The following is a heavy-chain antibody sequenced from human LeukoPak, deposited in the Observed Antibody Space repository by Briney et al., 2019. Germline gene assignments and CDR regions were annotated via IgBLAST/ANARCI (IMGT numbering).Heavy chain of an antibody. Sequence: PSENLSLTCTVSGGSISSYYWSWIRQPPGKGLEWIGYIYYSGSTNYNPSLKSRVTISVDTSKNQFSLKLSSVTAADTAVYYCARASRTAMVDYWGQGTLVTVSS. J-gene: IGHJ4*02. D-gene: IGHD5-18*01. CDR3: ARASRTAMVDY. CDR2: IYYSGST. CDR1: GGSISSYY. V-gene: IGHV4-59*01.